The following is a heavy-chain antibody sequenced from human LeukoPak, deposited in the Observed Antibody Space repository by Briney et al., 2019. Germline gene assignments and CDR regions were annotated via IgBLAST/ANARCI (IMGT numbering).Heavy chain of an antibody. CDR2: MNPNSGNT. CDR1: GYTFTSYD. J-gene: IGHJ5*02. V-gene: IGHV1-8*01. CDR3: ARGPRSYYGSGSYTWFDP. D-gene: IGHD3-10*01. Sequence: GASVKVSCKASGYTFTSYDINWVRQATGQGLEWMGWMNPNSGNTGYAQKFQGRVTMTRNTSISTAYMELSSLRSEDTAVYYCARGPRSYYGSGSYTWFDPWGQGTLVTVSS.